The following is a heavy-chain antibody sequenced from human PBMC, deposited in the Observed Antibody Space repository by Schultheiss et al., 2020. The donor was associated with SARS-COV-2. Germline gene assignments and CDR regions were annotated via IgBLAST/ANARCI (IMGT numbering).Heavy chain of an antibody. Sequence: GGSLRLSCAASGFTFSYYGMHWVRQAPGKGLEWVSLISWDGGSTYYADSVKGRFTISRDNSKNSLYLQMNSLRTEDTALYYCAKGLTIFGVVTDDAFDIWGQGTMVTVSS. J-gene: IGHJ3*02. V-gene: IGHV3-43*01. CDR3: AKGLTIFGVVTDDAFDI. D-gene: IGHD3-3*01. CDR1: GFTFSYYG. CDR2: ISWDGGST.